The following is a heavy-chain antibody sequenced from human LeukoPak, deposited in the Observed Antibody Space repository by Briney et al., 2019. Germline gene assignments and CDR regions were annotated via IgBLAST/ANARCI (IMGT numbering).Heavy chain of an antibody. Sequence: GGSLRLSCAASGFAFSDYCMHWVRQAPGEGLLWVSRSCPHGSTPVYADSVKGRFTISRDDAKNSLYLQMNSLRGEDTAVYYCVRGGAPERGLDYWGQGARVTVSS. CDR2: SCPHGSTP. CDR1: GFAFSDYC. V-gene: IGHV3-74*01. J-gene: IGHJ4*02. D-gene: IGHD1-1*01. CDR3: VRGGAPERGLDY.